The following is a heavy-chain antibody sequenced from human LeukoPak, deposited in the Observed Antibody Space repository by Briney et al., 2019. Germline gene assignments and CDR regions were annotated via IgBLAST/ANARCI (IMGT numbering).Heavy chain of an antibody. CDR3: ARVEGDYVWGSYRPPDY. CDR2: ISSSGSTI. CDR1: GFTFSDYY. D-gene: IGHD3-16*02. V-gene: IGHV3-11*01. Sequence: SGGSLRLSCAASGFTFSDYYMSWIRQAPGKGLEWVSYISSSGSTIYYADSVKGRFTISRDNAKNSLYLQMNSLRAEDTAVYYCARVEGDYVWGSYRPPDYWGQGTLVTVSS. J-gene: IGHJ4*02.